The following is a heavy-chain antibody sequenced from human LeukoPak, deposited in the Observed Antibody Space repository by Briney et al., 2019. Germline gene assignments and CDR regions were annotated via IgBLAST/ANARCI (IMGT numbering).Heavy chain of an antibody. CDR3: ARDTSSTWYFYAFDI. CDR2: IYTSGST. D-gene: IGHD6-13*01. Sequence: SETLSLTCTVSAGSISNYYWSWIRQPAGKELEWIGRIYTSGSTNYNPSLKSRVTISVDTSKNQFSLKLSSVTAADTAVYYCARDTSSTWYFYAFDIWGQGTMVTVSS. J-gene: IGHJ3*02. V-gene: IGHV4-4*07. CDR1: AGSISNYY.